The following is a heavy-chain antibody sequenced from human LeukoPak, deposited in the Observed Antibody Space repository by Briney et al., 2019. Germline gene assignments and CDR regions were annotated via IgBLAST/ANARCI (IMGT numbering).Heavy chain of an antibody. J-gene: IGHJ4*02. CDR3: ARADDYVWGSYRKTPPIDY. CDR1: GYTYTSYA. D-gene: IGHD3-16*02. V-gene: IGHV7-4-1*02. CDR2: INTNTGNP. Sequence: ASVKVSCKASGYTYTSYAMNSVRQAPGQGLEWVGWINTNTGNPTYAQGFTGRFVFSLDTSVSTAYLQISSLKAEDTAVYYCARADDYVWGSYRKTPPIDYWGQGTLVTVSS.